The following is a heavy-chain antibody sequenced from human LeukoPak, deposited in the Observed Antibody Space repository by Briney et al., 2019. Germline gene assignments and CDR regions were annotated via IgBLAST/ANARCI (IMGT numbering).Heavy chain of an antibody. CDR1: GGSISGNY. V-gene: IGHV4-4*07. J-gene: IGHJ4*02. CDR2: IYSSGST. Sequence: SETLSLTCTVSGGSISGNYWTWIRQPAGKGLEWIGRIYSSGSTNYNPSLKSRVTMSADTSRNQFSLKLSSVTAADTALYYCAREVVTPYFDYWGQGTLVTVSS. CDR3: AREVVTPYFDY. D-gene: IGHD4-23*01.